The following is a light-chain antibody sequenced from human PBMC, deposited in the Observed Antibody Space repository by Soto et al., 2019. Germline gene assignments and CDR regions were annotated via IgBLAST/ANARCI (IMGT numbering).Light chain of an antibody. Sequence: QSALTQPPSASGSPGQSVTISCTGTSSDVGRYKYVSWYQQQPGKAPKLIIYEVNKRPSGVPDRFSGSKSGNTASLTVSGLQAEDEADSYCSAYTGSYNLVIFGGGPKVTVL. CDR1: SSDVGRYKY. CDR2: EVN. CDR3: SAYTGSYNLVI. V-gene: IGLV2-8*01. J-gene: IGLJ2*01.